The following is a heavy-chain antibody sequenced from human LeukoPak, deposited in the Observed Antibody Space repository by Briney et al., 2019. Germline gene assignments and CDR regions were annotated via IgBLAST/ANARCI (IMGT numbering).Heavy chain of an antibody. CDR2: IYYSGSTNYKST. J-gene: IGHJ6*02. D-gene: IGHD3-16*02. Sequence: KSSETLSLTCTVSGGSISSYYWTWIRQPPGKGLEWIGYIYYSGSTNYKSTNYDPSLQSRVAISVDTPNNQFSLKLNSVTAADTAVYYCASSSQMGEFGDVIANFYYYYGMDVWSQGTTVTVSS. CDR3: ASSSQMGEFGDVIANFYYYYGMDV. V-gene: IGHV4-59*01. CDR1: GGSISSYY.